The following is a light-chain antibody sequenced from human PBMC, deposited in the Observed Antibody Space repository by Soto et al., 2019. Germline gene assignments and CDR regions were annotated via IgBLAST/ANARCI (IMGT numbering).Light chain of an antibody. V-gene: IGKV1-5*03. CDR3: QQYNSYPWT. Sequence: DIQMTQSPSTLSASVGDRVTITCRAIQSMSSRLAWYQQKPGKAPKLLIYKASSLESGVPSRVSGSGSGTEFPLTISSLQPDDFATYYCQQYNSYPWTFGQGTKVEIK. J-gene: IGKJ1*01. CDR1: QSMSSR. CDR2: KAS.